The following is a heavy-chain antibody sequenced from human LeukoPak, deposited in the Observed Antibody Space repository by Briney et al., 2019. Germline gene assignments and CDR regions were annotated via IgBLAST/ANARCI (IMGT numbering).Heavy chain of an antibody. CDR2: IYSGGST. CDR3: AGDDGYYYYCPPHVFYV. J-gene: IGHJ3*01. Sequence: PGGSLRLSCAVSGFTVSSYYMSWVRQPPGKGLEWVWVIYSGGSTYYAASVKGRFTISRDNSKNTLYLQMNSLRAEETAVYYCAGDDGYYYYCPPHVFYVWGEGTMVTVSS. V-gene: IGHV3-53*01. CDR1: GFTVSSYY. D-gene: IGHD3-10*01.